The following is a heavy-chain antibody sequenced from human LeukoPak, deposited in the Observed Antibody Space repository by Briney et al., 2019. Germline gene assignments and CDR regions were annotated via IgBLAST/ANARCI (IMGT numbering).Heavy chain of an antibody. Sequence: GGSLRLSCAASGFTFSSYGMHWVRHAPGRGLEWVAFIRYDGSNKYYADSVKRRFTISRDNSKSTLYLQMNSLRPDDTAVYYCAKRFCWAESTCWGEGTLVSVSS. CDR1: GFTFSSYG. D-gene: IGHD5/OR15-5a*01. CDR2: IRYDGSNK. CDR3: AKRFCWAESTC. J-gene: IGHJ4*02. V-gene: IGHV3-30*02.